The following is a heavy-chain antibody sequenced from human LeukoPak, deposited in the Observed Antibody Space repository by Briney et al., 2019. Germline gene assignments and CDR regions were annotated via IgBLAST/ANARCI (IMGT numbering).Heavy chain of an antibody. Sequence: GGSLRLSCAASGFTFDDYAMHWVRQAPGKGLEWVSLISWDGGSTYYADSVKGRFTISRDNSKNSLYLQMNSLRAEDTALYYCAKDVDSNGYYFDYWGQGTLVTVSS. CDR1: GFTFDDYA. CDR2: ISWDGGST. V-gene: IGHV3-43D*03. D-gene: IGHD3-22*01. J-gene: IGHJ4*02. CDR3: AKDVDSNGYYFDY.